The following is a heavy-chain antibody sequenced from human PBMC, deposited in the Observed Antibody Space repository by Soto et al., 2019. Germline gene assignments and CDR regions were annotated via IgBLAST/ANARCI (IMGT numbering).Heavy chain of an antibody. CDR1: GFTLSSYV. J-gene: IGHJ4*02. Sequence: QVKLVESGGGVVQPGRSLRLACAASGFTLSSYVMHLVRQAPGKGLEWVAVISYDGRNKYYADSVKGRFTISRDNSKNPLYLHMNSLRSEDTAVYYCARERGLGSPLWSFDYFVQGTLVPFSS. CDR3: ARERGLGSPLWSFDY. CDR2: ISYDGRNK. V-gene: IGHV3-30-3*01. D-gene: IGHD5-18*01.